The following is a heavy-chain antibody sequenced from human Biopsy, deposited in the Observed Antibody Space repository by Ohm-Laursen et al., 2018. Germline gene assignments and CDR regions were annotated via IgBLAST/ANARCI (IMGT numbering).Heavy chain of an antibody. CDR3: ARERDP. CDR1: GYTFTDYY. J-gene: IGHJ5*02. CDR2: IDTINGGA. Sequence: ASVKVSCKASGYTFTDYYVHWVQQAPGHGLEWMGWIDTINGGARYAQKFQGRVTMTRDTSISTAYMELSRLTSDDTAVYYCARERDPWGQGTLVTVSS. V-gene: IGHV1-2*02.